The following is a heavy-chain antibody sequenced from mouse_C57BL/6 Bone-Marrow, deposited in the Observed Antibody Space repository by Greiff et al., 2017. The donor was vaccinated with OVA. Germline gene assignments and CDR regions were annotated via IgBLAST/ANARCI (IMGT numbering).Heavy chain of an antibody. CDR1: GYTFTDYY. Sequence: EVQLQQSGPVLVKPGASVKMSCKASGYTFTDYYMNWVKQSHGKSLEWIGVINPYNGGTSYNQKFKGKATLTVDKSSSTAYMELNSLTSEDSAVYYCAGRSDYGSSYWFAYWGQGTLVTGSA. D-gene: IGHD1-1*01. J-gene: IGHJ3*01. CDR2: INPYNGGT. CDR3: AGRSDYGSSYWFAY. V-gene: IGHV1-19*01.